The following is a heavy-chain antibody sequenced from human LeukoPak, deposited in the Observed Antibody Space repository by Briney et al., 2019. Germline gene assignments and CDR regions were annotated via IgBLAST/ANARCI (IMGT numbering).Heavy chain of an antibody. CDR1: GYTSTGYY. CDR3: ARAPYYDFWSGSPSFYYMDV. V-gene: IGHV1-2*02. Sequence: ASVKVSCKASGYTSTGYYMHWVRQAPGQGLEWMGWINPNSSGTNYAQKFQGRVTMTRATSICTAYMELSRLRSDDTAVYYCARAPYYDFWSGSPSFYYMDVWGKGTTVTVSS. J-gene: IGHJ6*03. CDR2: INPNSSGT. D-gene: IGHD3-3*01.